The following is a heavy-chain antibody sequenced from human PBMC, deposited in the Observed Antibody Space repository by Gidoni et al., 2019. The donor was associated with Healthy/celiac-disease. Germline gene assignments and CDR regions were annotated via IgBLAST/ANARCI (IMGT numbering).Heavy chain of an antibody. J-gene: IGHJ3*02. Sequence: QVQLAQSGAELKKPCSSVKVSCKASVGTFSISAIICVRQAPGQGLEWMGGSIPIFGTANYAQKFQGRCTITADESTSTAYMELSSLRSEDTAVYYWAIIKGLMGAFDIWGQGTMVTVSS. CDR3: AIIKGLMGAFDI. CDR1: VGTFSISA. CDR2: SIPIFGTA. V-gene: IGHV1-69*01. D-gene: IGHD2-8*01.